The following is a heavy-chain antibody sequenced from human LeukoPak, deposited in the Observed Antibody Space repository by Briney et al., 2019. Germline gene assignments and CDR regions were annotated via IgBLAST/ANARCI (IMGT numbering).Heavy chain of an antibody. V-gene: IGHV4-59*01. J-gene: IGHJ6*03. Sequence: SETLSLTCTVSGGSISSYYWSWIRQPSGKGLEWIGYIHYSGSTNYNPSLKSRVTISVDTSKTQFSLNLSSVTAADTAVYYCARVLVVGNTGYYMDVWGKGTTVTVSS. D-gene: IGHD6-19*01. CDR2: IHYSGST. CDR1: GGSISSYY. CDR3: ARVLVVGNTGYYMDV.